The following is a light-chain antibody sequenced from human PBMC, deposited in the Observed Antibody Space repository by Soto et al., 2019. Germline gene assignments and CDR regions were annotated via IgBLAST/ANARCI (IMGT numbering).Light chain of an antibody. CDR2: GNS. CDR3: QSYDSSLSGRV. CDR1: SSNIGAGYD. Sequence: QSVLTQPPSVSGAPGQRVTISCTGSSSNIGAGYDVHWYQQLPGTAPKLLIYGNSNRPSGVPDRFSGCKSGTSASLAITGLQAEDEADYYCQSYDSSLSGRVFGTGTKLTVL. J-gene: IGLJ1*01. V-gene: IGLV1-40*01.